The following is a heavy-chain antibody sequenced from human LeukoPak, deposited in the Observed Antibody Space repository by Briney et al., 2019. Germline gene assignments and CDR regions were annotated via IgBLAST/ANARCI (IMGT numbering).Heavy chain of an antibody. J-gene: IGHJ6*02. D-gene: IGHD3-9*01. V-gene: IGHV3-23*01. CDR3: TTDRVLRYFDIWPYYYYGMDV. CDR2: ISGSGGST. CDR1: GFTFSSYA. Sequence: PGGSLRLSCAASGFTFSSYAMSWVRQAPGKGLEWVSAISGSGGSTYYADSVKGRFTISRDNSKNTLYLQMNSLKTEDTAVYYCTTDRVLRYFDIWPYYYYGMDVWGQGTTVTVSS.